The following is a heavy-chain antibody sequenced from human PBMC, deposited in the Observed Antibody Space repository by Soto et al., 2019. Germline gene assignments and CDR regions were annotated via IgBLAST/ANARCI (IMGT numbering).Heavy chain of an antibody. Sequence: SETLSLTCTVSGGSVSSGGYYWTWIRQPPGKGLEWIGHIYYGGVTNYNPSLLSRVTISVDTSHNQFSLKLSSVTAADTAVYYCATLPFDDFSWFDPWGQGTLVTVSS. V-gene: IGHV4-61*08. CDR3: ATLPFDDFSWFDP. CDR2: IYYGGVT. CDR1: GGSVSSGGYY. J-gene: IGHJ5*02. D-gene: IGHD3-3*01.